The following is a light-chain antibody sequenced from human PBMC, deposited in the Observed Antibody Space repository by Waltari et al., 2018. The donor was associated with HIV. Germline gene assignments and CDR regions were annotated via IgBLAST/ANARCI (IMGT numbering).Light chain of an antibody. CDR2: GAS. J-gene: IGKJ2*01. CDR1: QTISFAY. CDR3: QYFAPSPPRFT. Sequence: EIVLTQSPGTLSLSPGERATLSCRASQTISFAYLAWYQQRPGQSPRLLIYGASTSATGIPDRFSGSGSGTDFTLTVDTLQTEDFALYYCQYFAPSPPRFTFGQGTRLDIK. V-gene: IGKV3-20*01.